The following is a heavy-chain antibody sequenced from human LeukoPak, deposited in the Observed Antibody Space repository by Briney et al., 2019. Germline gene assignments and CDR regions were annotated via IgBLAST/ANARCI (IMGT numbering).Heavy chain of an antibody. CDR2: IYTSGST. D-gene: IGHD3-22*01. CDR1: GGSISSYY. J-gene: IGHJ4*02. CDR3: ARGGNDSSGYYYPFDY. Sequence: SETLSLTCTVSGGSISSYYWSWIRQPAGKGLEWIGRIYTSGSTNYNPSLKSRVTMSVDTSKNQFSLKLSSVTAADTAVYYCARGGNDSSGYYYPFDYWGQGTLVTVSS. V-gene: IGHV4-4*07.